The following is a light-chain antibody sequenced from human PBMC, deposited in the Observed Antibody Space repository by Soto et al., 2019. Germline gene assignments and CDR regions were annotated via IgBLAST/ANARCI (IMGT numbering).Light chain of an antibody. CDR2: RNN. CDR3: AAWDDSLSGPSYV. Sequence: QSELNQPPSASGTPGQRVTISCSGSSSNIGSNYVYWYQQLPGTAPKLLIYRNNQRPSGVPDRFSGSKSGTSASLAISGLRSEDEADYYCAAWDDSLSGPSYVFGTGTKVTVL. V-gene: IGLV1-47*01. J-gene: IGLJ1*01. CDR1: SSNIGSNY.